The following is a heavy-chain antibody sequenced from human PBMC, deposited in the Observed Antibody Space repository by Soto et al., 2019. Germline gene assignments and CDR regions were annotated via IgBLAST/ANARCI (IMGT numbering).Heavy chain of an antibody. D-gene: IGHD4-4*01. Sequence: GESLKISCKGSGYNFTNYWINWVRQMPGKGLEWMGKIDPSDPYTSYSPSFQGHVTISADKSTNTAYLQWSSVRTSDTGMYYCAGRSVSAVTTHYYGLDVWRQLTTVTVSS. CDR2: IDPSDPYT. CDR1: GYNFTNYW. J-gene: IGHJ6*02. CDR3: AGRSVSAVTTHYYGLDV. V-gene: IGHV5-10-1*01.